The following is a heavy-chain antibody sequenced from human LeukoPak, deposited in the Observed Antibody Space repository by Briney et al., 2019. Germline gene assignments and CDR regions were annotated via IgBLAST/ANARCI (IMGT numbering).Heavy chain of an antibody. CDR2: MNPNSGNT. Sequence: ASVKVSCKASGGTSSSYAISWVRQAPGQGLEWMGWMNPNSGNTGYAQKFQGRVTITRNTSISTAYMELSSLRSEDTAVYYCARGSIAARYWGQGTLVTVSS. J-gene: IGHJ4*02. D-gene: IGHD6-6*01. V-gene: IGHV1-8*03. CDR1: GGTSSSYA. CDR3: ARGSIAARY.